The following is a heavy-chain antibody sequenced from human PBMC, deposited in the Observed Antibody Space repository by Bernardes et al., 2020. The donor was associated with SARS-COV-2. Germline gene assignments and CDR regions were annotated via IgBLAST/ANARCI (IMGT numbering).Heavy chain of an antibody. J-gene: IGHJ6*02. Sequence: ASVKVSCKASGYTFTGYYMHWVRQAPGQGLEWMGWINPNSGGTNYAQKFQGRVTMTRDTSISTAYMELSRLRSDDTAVYYWARYDNWNPHTLLWFGDHAGGMDVWGQGTTVTVSS. CDR2: INPNSGGT. V-gene: IGHV1-2*02. CDR1: GYTFTGYY. CDR3: ARYDNWNPHTLLWFGDHAGGMDV. D-gene: IGHD3-10*01.